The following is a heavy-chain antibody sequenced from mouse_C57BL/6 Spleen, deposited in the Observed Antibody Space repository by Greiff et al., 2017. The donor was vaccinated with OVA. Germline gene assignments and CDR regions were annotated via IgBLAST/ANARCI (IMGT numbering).Heavy chain of an antibody. CDR1: GYAFSSYW. D-gene: IGHD1-1*01. CDR3: ARSSAYYYGSSFDY. V-gene: IGHV1-80*01. J-gene: IGHJ2*01. CDR2: IYPGDGDT. Sequence: QVQLQQSGAELVKPGASVKISCKASGYAFSSYWMNWVKQRPGKGLEWIGQIYPGDGDTNYNGKFKGKATLTADKSSSTAYMQLSSLTSEDSAVYFWARSSAYYYGSSFDYWGQGTTLTVAS.